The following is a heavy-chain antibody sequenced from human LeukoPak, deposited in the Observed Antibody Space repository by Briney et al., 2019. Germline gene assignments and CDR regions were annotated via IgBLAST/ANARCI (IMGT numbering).Heavy chain of an antibody. CDR3: AKGAAAGKVDWFDP. Sequence: PGGSLRLSCGASGLSFTNYAMMWVRQAPGKGLQWISTLTGYGGAYYADSGEGRFIISRDISKNTMFLQMYSLRAEDTAVYYCAKGAAAGKVDWFDPWGQGTLVTVSS. CDR1: GLSFTNYA. CDR2: LTGYGGA. D-gene: IGHD6-13*01. V-gene: IGHV3-23*01. J-gene: IGHJ5*02.